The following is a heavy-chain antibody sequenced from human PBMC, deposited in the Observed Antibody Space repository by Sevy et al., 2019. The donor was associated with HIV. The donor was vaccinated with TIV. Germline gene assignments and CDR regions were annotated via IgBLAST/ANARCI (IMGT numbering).Heavy chain of an antibody. CDR1: GFTFSSYS. Sequence: GGSLRLSCTASGFTFSSYSMNWVRQAPGKGLEWVSSISDNGSYIYHAASVKGRFTISRDNTKNTLYLQMNSLRAEDTAVYYCARWDADRRWYLDYWGQGTLVTVSS. J-gene: IGHJ4*02. V-gene: IGHV3-21*01. CDR3: ARWDADRRWYLDY. CDR2: ISDNGSYI. D-gene: IGHD1-20*01.